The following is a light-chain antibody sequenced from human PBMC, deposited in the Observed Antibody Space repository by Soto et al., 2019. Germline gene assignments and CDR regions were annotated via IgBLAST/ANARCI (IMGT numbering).Light chain of an antibody. J-gene: IGKJ1*01. V-gene: IGKV1-39*01. Sequence: HITQSAACRSGSVGNTLTITYHASQSSSSYLNWYQQKPGKAPKLLIYAASSLQSGVPSRFSGSGSGTDFPLTICIRQPDDFAASFCHSRYSGPRWTLGQGTKVDIK. CDR3: HSRYSGPRWT. CDR1: QSSSSY. CDR2: AAS.